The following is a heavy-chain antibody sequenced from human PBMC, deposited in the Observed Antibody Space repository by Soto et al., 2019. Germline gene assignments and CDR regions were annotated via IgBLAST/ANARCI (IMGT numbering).Heavy chain of an antibody. CDR2: IIPILGIA. J-gene: IGHJ5*02. V-gene: IGHV1-69*08. CDR1: GGTFSSYT. D-gene: IGHD1-26*01. CDR3: AREGGMGGSYIGAINGFDP. Sequence: QVQLVQSGAEVKKPGSSVKVSCKASGGTFSSYTISWVRQAPGQGLEWMGRIIPILGIANYAKKFQGRVTINADKATRTAYMERSSLRSEDTAVYYCAREGGMGGSYIGAINGFDPWGQGTLVTVSS.